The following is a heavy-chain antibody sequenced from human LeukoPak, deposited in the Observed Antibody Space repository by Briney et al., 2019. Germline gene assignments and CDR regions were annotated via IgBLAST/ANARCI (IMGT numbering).Heavy chain of an antibody. J-gene: IGHJ6*03. Sequence: SETLSLTCAVYGGSFSGYYWSWIRQPPGKGLEWIGEINHSGSTNYNPSLKSRVTISVDTSKNQFSLKLSSVTAADTAVYYCARHDSGSYYMDVWGKGTTVTVSS. CDR1: GGSFSGYY. V-gene: IGHV4-34*01. CDR3: ARHDSGSYYMDV. D-gene: IGHD1-26*01. CDR2: INHSGST.